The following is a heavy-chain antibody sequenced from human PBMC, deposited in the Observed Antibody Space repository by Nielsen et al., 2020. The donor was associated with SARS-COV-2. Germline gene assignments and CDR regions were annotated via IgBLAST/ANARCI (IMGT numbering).Heavy chain of an antibody. CDR2: IIPIFGTA. CDR3: ARIYDSSGYSYYYYGMDV. CDR1: GGTFSSYA. Sequence: SVKVSCKASGGTFSSYAISWVRQAPEQGLEWMGGIIPIFGTANYAQKFQGRVTITADKSTSTAYMELSSLRSEDTAVYYCARIYDSSGYSYYYYGMDVWGQGTTVTVSS. V-gene: IGHV1-69*06. J-gene: IGHJ6*02. D-gene: IGHD3-22*01.